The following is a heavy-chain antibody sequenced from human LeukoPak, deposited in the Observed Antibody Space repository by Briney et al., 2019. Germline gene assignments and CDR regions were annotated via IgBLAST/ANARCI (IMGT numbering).Heavy chain of an antibody. D-gene: IGHD2-2*01. CDR1: GFTFSSYS. CDR3: ARDNKVVPAATYDY. J-gene: IGHJ4*02. V-gene: IGHV3-21*01. Sequence: GGSLRLSCAASGFTFSSYSMNWVRQAPGQGLEWVSSISSSSSYIYYADSVKGRFTISRDNAKNSLYLQMNSLRAEDTAVYYCARDNKVVPAATYDYWGQGTLVTVSS. CDR2: ISSSSSYI.